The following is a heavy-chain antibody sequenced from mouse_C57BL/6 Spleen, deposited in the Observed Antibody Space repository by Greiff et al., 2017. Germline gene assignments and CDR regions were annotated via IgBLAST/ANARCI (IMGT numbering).Heavy chain of an antibody. Sequence: EVQLVESGEGLVKPGGSLKLSCAASGFTFSSYAMSWVRQTPEKRLEWVAYISSGGDYIYYADTVKGRFTISRDNARNTLYLQMSSLKSEDTAMYYCTRGDAYYSNYWYFDVWGTGTTVTVSS. J-gene: IGHJ1*03. CDR1: GFTFSSYA. D-gene: IGHD2-5*01. CDR2: ISSGGDYI. V-gene: IGHV5-9-1*02. CDR3: TRGDAYYSNYWYFDV.